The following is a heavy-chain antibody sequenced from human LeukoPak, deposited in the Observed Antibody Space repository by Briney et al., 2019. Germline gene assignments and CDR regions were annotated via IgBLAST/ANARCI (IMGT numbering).Heavy chain of an antibody. CDR2: INHSGST. J-gene: IGHJ4*02. CDR3: ASRAGYCSSTSCQYYFDY. V-gene: IGHV4-34*01. Sequence: PSETLSLTCAVYGGSFSGYYWSWIRQPPGKGLEWIGEINHSGSTNYNPSLKSRVTISVDTYKNQFSLKLSSVTAADTAVYYCASRAGYCSSTSCQYYFDYWGQGTLVTVSS. D-gene: IGHD2-2*01. CDR1: GGSFSGYY.